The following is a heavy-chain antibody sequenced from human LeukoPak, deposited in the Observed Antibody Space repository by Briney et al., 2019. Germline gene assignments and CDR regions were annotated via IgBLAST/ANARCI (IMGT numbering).Heavy chain of an antibody. CDR2: ISYDGSNK. V-gene: IGHV3-30*04. CDR1: GFTFSSYA. J-gene: IGHJ4*02. CDR3: ARDLGIAAADLSFDY. D-gene: IGHD6-13*01. Sequence: GGSLRLSCAASGFTFSSYAMHWVRQAPGKGLEWVAVISYDGSNKYYADSVKGRFTISRDNSKNTLYLQMNSLRAEDTAVYYCARDLGIAAADLSFDYWGQGTLVTVSS.